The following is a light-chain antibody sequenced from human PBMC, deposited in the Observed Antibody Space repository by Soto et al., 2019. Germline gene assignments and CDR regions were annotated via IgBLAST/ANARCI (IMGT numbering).Light chain of an antibody. V-gene: IGKV3-11*01. CDR2: DAS. CDR3: QQRSNWPPLT. J-gene: IGKJ4*01. CDR1: QSVSSY. Sequence: EIVLTQSPATLSLSPGERATLSCRASQSVSSYLAWYQQKPGQAPRLLIYDASNRATGIPARFSGSGSGTDFTLPISRLEPADFAVYYCQQRSNWPPLTFGGGTKVEIK.